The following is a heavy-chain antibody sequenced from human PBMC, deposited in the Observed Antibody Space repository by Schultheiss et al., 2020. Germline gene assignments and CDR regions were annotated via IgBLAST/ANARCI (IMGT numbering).Heavy chain of an antibody. V-gene: IGHV3-74*01. CDR2: IKTVGSST. CDR3: ARDWPFTNYYDSSGYPQWDYGMDV. Sequence: GGSLRLSCAASGFTFSNYWMHWVRQTPGKGLVWVSHIKTVGSSTNYADSVKGRFTISRDNAKNSLYLQMNSLRAEDTAVYYCARDWPFTNYYDSSGYPQWDYGMDVWGQGTTVTVSS. CDR1: GFTFSNYW. D-gene: IGHD3-22*01. J-gene: IGHJ6*02.